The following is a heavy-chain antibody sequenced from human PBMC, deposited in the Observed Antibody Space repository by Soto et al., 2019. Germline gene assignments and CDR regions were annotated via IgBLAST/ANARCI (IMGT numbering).Heavy chain of an antibody. CDR2: ISGSGGSA. J-gene: IGHJ6*02. CDR1: GFTFSSYA. CDR3: AKGSGGPYYYYGMDV. D-gene: IGHD2-15*01. V-gene: IGHV3-23*01. Sequence: GGSLRLSCAASGFTFSSYAMSWVRQAPGKGLEWVSAISGSGGSAYYADSVKGRFTISRDNSKNTLYLQMNSLRAEDTAVYYCAKGSGGPYYYYGMDVWGQGTTVTVSS.